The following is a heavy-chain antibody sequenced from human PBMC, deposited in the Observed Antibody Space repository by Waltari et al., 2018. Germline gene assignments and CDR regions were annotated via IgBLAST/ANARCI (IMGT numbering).Heavy chain of an antibody. CDR2: IYYSGST. Sequence: QVQLQESGPGLVKPSETLSLTCTVSGGSISSYYWSWIRQPPGKGLEWIGYIYYSGSTNYNPSLKSRVTISVDTSKNQFSLKLSSVTAADTAVYYCARNLAGSYPVPYFDYWGQGTLVTVSS. D-gene: IGHD3-16*02. CDR1: GGSISSYY. CDR3: ARNLAGSYPVPYFDY. J-gene: IGHJ4*02. V-gene: IGHV4-59*01.